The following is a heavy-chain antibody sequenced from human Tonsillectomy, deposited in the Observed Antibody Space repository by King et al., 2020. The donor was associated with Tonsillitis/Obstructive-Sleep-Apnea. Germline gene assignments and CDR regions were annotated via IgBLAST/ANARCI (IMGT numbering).Heavy chain of an antibody. D-gene: IGHD3-10*01. V-gene: IGHV3-53*01. CDR1: GFSVSSNY. CDR3: ATSPVSGSSFYFDY. CDR2: SYIGSGT. Sequence: VQLVESGGGLIQPGGSLRLSCAVSGFSVSSNYMSLVRQAPGKGLEWVSVSYIGSGTSYADSMKGRFTISRDNFKDTLYLQMNSLRAEDTAVYYCATSPVSGSSFYFDYWGQGTLVTVSS. J-gene: IGHJ4*02.